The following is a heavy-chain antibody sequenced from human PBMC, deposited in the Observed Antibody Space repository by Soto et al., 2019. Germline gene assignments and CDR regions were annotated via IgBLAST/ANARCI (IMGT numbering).Heavy chain of an antibody. J-gene: IGHJ6*02. CDR3: ARQIEMAAAAYYYYGMDV. Sequence: SETLSLTCTVSGGSISTDYWSWIRQPPGKGLEWIGYIYYSGSTNYNPSLKSRVTISVDTAKNQFSLKLSSVTAADTAVYYCARQIEMAAAAYYYYGMDVWGQGTTVTVSS. CDR1: GGSISTDY. CDR2: IYYSGST. D-gene: IGHD6-13*01. V-gene: IGHV4-59*08.